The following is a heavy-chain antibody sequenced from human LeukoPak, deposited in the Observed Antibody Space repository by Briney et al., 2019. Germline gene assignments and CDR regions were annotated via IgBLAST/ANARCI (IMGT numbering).Heavy chain of an antibody. D-gene: IGHD3-3*01. J-gene: IGHJ4*02. CDR1: GYTFTDYF. V-gene: IGHV1-2*02. Sequence: ASVKVSCKASGYTFTDYFIHWVRQAPGQGLEWMGWIFPNSGVTNYAQNFQGRVTMTRDTSISTAYMELSRLRSDDTALYYCVRDRSELPFDSWGQGTLVTVSS. CDR2: IFPNSGVT. CDR3: VRDRSELPFDS.